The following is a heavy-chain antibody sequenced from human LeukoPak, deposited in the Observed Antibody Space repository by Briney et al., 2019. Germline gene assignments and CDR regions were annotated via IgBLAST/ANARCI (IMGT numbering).Heavy chain of an antibody. CDR3: ASFNIVSG. J-gene: IGHJ4*02. CDR1: GGSFSGYY. CDR2: INHSGST. D-gene: IGHD2/OR15-2a*01. V-gene: IGHV4-34*01. Sequence: SETLSLTCAVYGGSFSGYYWSWIRQPPGKGLEWIGEINHSGSTNYNPSLKSRVTISVDTSKNQFSLKLSSVTAADTAVYYCASFNIVSGWGQGPLVTVSS.